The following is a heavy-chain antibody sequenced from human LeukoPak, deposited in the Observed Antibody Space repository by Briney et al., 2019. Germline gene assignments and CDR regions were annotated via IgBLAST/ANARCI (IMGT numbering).Heavy chain of an antibody. V-gene: IGHV3-7*01. J-gene: IGHJ4*02. CDR3: ARWLELMRNFDW. CDR1: GFTFSDYW. CDR2: IKQDGSEK. Sequence: PGGSLRLSCVGPGFTFSDYWTSWVRQAPGKGLEWVANIKQDGSEKDYVDALKGRFTISRDNAKNSLYLQMNSLRAEDTAVYYCARWLELMRNFDWWGQGTLVTVSS. D-gene: IGHD5-24*01.